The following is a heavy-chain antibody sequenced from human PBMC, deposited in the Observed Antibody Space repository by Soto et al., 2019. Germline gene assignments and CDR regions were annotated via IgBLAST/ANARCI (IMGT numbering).Heavy chain of an antibody. J-gene: IGHJ4*02. CDR2: IYHSGST. CDR1: SDSISSSNW. D-gene: IGHD6-19*01. Sequence: SETLSLTCAVSSDSISSSNWWTWVRQPPGKGLEWIGEIYHSGSTNYNPSLKSRVTISLDESKNQFSLDLTSVTAADTAVYYCASHGSGWHFDYWGQGTLVTVSS. CDR3: ASHGSGWHFDY. V-gene: IGHV4-4*02.